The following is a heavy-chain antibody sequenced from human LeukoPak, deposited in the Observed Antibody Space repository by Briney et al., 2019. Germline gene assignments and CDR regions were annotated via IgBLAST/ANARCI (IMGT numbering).Heavy chain of an antibody. D-gene: IGHD6-6*01. Sequence: GESLKISCKGSGYSFTSYWIGWVRQMPGKGLEWMGIIYPGNSDTRYSPSFQGQVTISADKSISTAYLQWSSLKASDTAMYYCARCRIWGSSSPRYFDLWGRGTLVTVSS. CDR3: ARCRIWGSSSPRYFDL. CDR2: IYPGNSDT. V-gene: IGHV5-51*01. CDR1: GYSFTSYW. J-gene: IGHJ2*01.